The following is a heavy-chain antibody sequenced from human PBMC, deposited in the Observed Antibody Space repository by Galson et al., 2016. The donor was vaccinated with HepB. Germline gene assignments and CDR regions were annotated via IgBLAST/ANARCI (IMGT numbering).Heavy chain of an antibody. Sequence: SVKVSCKASGDTLSNHYLHWVRQAPGQGLEWVGVINPSDGTTNCAERFQGRVTMTRDTSTTSFYMELSSLRYEDTGEYFCAREIGGTSYFEYWGQGTLVTVSS. CDR2: INPSDGTT. CDR1: GDTLSNHY. J-gene: IGHJ4*02. V-gene: IGHV1-46*01. CDR3: AREIGGTSYFEY. D-gene: IGHD1-7*01.